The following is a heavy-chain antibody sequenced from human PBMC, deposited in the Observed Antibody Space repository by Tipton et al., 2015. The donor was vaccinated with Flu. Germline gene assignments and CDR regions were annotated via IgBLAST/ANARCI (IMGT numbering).Heavy chain of an antibody. V-gene: IGHV4-31*03. CDR3: ARDQGFGDGLSYDYYALGV. CDR1: GDSIRSGGAY. J-gene: IGHJ6*02. D-gene: IGHD3-10*01. CDR2: IYYSGST. Sequence: LRLSCTVSGDSIRSGGAYWSWIRQRPGKGLEWLGGIYYSGSTYYNPSLESRLTISVDTSKSQFSLKVKSVTAADAAMYYCARDQGFGDGLSYDYYALGVWGQGTPVTVSS.